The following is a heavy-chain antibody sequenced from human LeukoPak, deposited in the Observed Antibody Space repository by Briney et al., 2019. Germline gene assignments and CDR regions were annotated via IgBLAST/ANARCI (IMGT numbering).Heavy chain of an antibody. V-gene: IGHV3-30*18. CDR3: AKPREGSTSWYAAG. J-gene: IGHJ1*01. Sequence: PGGSLRLSCAASGFSFSRNDMHWVRQAPGKGLEWVAVISYDGNNKYYADSVRGRFTISRDNSKNTLYLEMNSLRAEDTAVYYCAKPREGSTSWYAAGWGQGTLVTVSS. CDR1: GFSFSRND. D-gene: IGHD6-13*01. CDR2: ISYDGNNK.